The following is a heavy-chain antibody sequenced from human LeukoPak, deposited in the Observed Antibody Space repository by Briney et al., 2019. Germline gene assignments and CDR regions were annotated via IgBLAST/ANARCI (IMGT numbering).Heavy chain of an antibody. V-gene: IGHV1-2*02. CDR2: INPNSGGT. D-gene: IGHD5-18*01. CDR1: GYTFTGYY. Sequence: EASVKVSCKTSGYTFTGYYMHWVRQAPGQGLEWMGWINPNSGGTNYAQKFQGRVTMTRDTSISTAYTELSRLRSDDTAVYYCARDGYNENWFDPWGQGTLVTVSS. J-gene: IGHJ5*02. CDR3: ARDGYNENWFDP.